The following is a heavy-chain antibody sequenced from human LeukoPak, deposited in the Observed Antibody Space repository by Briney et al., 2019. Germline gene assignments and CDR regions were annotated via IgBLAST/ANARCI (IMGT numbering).Heavy chain of an antibody. J-gene: IGHJ4*02. CDR1: GFTFSSYG. D-gene: IGHD3-22*01. CDR2: ISYDGSNK. Sequence: PGGSLRLSCAASGFTFSSYGMHWVRQAPGKGLEWVAVISYDGSNKYYADSVKGRFTISRDNSKNTLYLQMNSLRAEDTAVYYCAKDPAYYYDSSGYYYQDYWGQGTLVTVSS. CDR3: AKDPAYYYDSSGYYYQDY. V-gene: IGHV3-30*18.